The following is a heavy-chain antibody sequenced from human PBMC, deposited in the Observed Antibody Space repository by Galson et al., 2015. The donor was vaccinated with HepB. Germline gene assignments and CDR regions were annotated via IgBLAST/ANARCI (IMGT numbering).Heavy chain of an antibody. Sequence: SLRLSCAVSGFTFTTYWMHWVRQAPGKGLMWVSRINTDGSYTHYADSVKGRFTISRDNAKNTLFPQMNSLRAEDTAVYYCARNYGNYMDCWGQGTLVTVSS. D-gene: IGHD4-17*01. V-gene: IGHV3-74*01. CDR3: ARNYGNYMDC. CDR2: INTDGSYT. CDR1: GFTFTTYW. J-gene: IGHJ4*02.